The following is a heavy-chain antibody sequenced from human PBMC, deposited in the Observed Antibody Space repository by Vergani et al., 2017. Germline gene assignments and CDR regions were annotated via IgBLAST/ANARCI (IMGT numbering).Heavy chain of an antibody. CDR3: ARARKFRFGVVWENWFDP. CDR2: MNGDGDTI. V-gene: IGHV3-74*02. J-gene: IGHJ5*02. Sequence: GQLVESGGGVVQPGRSLRLSCAASGFTFNQYWMHWARQVPGKGLVWVSGMNGDGDTISYADSVKGRFTISRDNAKNTLFLQMNSLRAEDTAVYYCARARKFRFGVVWENWFDPWGQGTLVTVSS. CDR1: GFTFNQYW. D-gene: IGHD3-3*01.